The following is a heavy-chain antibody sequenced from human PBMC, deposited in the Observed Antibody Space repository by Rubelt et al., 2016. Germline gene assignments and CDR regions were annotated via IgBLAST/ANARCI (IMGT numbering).Heavy chain of an antibody. Sequence: VQVVESGGGLVQPGGSLTLSCAASGFIVSSNYMSWLRQAPGKGPEWVAFMSYDGGTAYYADSVKGRFTISRDNSRNTLELQSNVLRAEDTAVYYCARSLSGHYYYYAVDVWGQGTMVTVCS. D-gene: IGHD1-26*01. CDR1: GFIVSSNY. CDR3: ARSLSGHYYYYAVDV. V-gene: IGHV3-30*03. CDR2: MSYDGGTA. J-gene: IGHJ6*02.